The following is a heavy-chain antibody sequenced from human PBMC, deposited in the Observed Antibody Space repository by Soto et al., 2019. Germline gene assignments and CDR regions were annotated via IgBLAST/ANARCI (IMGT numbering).Heavy chain of an antibody. CDR2: MNPNSGNT. J-gene: IGHJ6*02. CDR3: ARAYYDFWSGSSPYYYGMDA. V-gene: IGHV1-8*01. CDR1: GYTFTSYD. Sequence: GASVKVSCKASGYTFTSYDINWVRQATGQGLEWMGWMNPNSGNTGYAQKFQGRVTMTRNTSISTAYMELSSLRSDDTAVYYCARAYYDFWSGSSPYYYGMDAWGQGTTVTVSS. D-gene: IGHD3-3*01.